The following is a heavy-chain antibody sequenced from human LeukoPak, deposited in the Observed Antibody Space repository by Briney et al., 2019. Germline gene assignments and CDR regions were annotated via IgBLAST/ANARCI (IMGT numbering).Heavy chain of an antibody. J-gene: IGHJ4*02. CDR2: ISGSGGST. CDR1: GFTFSTYA. V-gene: IGHV3-23*01. Sequence: GGSLRLSCAASGFTFSTYAMSWVRQAPGKGLEWVSAISGSGGSTYYADSVKGRFTISRDNSKNTLYLQMDSLRAEDTSIYFCAKALEQETVIALDSWGQGTLVTVSS. D-gene: IGHD6-13*01. CDR3: AKALEQETVIALDS.